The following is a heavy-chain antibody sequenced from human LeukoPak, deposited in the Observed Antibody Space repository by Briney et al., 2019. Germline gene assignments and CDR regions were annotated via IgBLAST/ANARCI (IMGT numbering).Heavy chain of an antibody. J-gene: IGHJ6*03. CDR3: ARDTTPGAAAGTLGFYYYMDV. Sequence: ASVKVSCKASGYTFTSYGISWVRQAPGQGVEWMGWINAYNGKTNYAQKLQGRVTMTTDTSTSTAYMELRSLRSDDTAVYYCARDTTPGAAAGTLGFYYYMDVWGKGTTVTVSS. CDR1: GYTFTSYG. CDR2: INAYNGKT. D-gene: IGHD6-13*01. V-gene: IGHV1-18*01.